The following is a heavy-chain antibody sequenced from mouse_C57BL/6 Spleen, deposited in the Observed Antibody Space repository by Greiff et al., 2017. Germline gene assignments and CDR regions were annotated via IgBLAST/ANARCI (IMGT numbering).Heavy chain of an antibody. CDR3: ARTRQTPFDY. Sequence: QVQLQQSGPELVKPGASVKISCKASGYAFSSSWMNWVKQRPGKGLEWIGRIYPGDGDTNYNGKFKGKATLTADKSSSTAYMQLSSLTSEDSAVYFCARTRQTPFDYWGQGTTLTVSS. V-gene: IGHV1-82*01. CDR2: IYPGDGDT. CDR1: GYAFSSSW. J-gene: IGHJ2*01.